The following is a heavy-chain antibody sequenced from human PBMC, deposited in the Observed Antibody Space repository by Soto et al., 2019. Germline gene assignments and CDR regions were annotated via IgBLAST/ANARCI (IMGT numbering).Heavy chain of an antibody. CDR3: ARAVNTLYYFDY. CDR2: INPSGGST. V-gene: IGHV1-46*01. J-gene: IGHJ4*02. Sequence: QVQLVQSGAEVKKPGASVKVSCKASGYTFTSYYMHWVRQAPGQGLEWMGIINPSGGSTSYAQKFQGRXXMXGXTSTSTVHLELSSLRSEDTAVYYCARAVNTLYYFDYWGQGTLVTVSS. CDR1: GYTFTSYY. D-gene: IGHD5-18*01.